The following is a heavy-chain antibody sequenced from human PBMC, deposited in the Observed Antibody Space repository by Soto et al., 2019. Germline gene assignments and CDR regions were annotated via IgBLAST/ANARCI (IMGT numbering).Heavy chain of an antibody. CDR2: IYYSGST. D-gene: IGHD6-6*01. Sequence: SETLSLTCTVSGGSISSYYWSWIRQPPGKGLEWIGYIYYSGSTNYNPSLKSRVTISVDTSKNQFSLKLSSVTAADTAVYYCARDSKTNSSSLFNYHYGMDVWGQGTTVTVSS. J-gene: IGHJ6*02. CDR1: GGSISSYY. V-gene: IGHV4-59*01. CDR3: ARDSKTNSSSLFNYHYGMDV.